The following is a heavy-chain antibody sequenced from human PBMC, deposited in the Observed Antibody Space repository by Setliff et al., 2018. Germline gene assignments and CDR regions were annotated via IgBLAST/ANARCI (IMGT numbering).Heavy chain of an antibody. J-gene: IGHJ4*02. D-gene: IGHD3-22*01. V-gene: IGHV4-4*07. CDR1: GGSISSYY. Sequence: SETLSLTCTVSGGSISSYYWSWIRQPAGKGLEWIGRIYTSGSTNYNPSLKSRVTMSVDTSKNQFSLKLSSVTAADTAVYYCARESRYYYDNLGTLDYWGQGTLVTVSS. CDR2: IYTSGST. CDR3: ARESRYYYDNLGTLDY.